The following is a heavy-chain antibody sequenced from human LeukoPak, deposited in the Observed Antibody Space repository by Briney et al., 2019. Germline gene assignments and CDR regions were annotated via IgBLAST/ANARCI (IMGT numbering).Heavy chain of an antibody. Sequence: LPGRSLRLSCAASGFTFSSYAMSWVRQAPGKGLEWVSAISGSGGSTYYADSVKGRFTISRDNSKNTLYLQMNSLGAEDTAVYYCAKDPPLSGDFDWFDPWGQGTLVTVSS. D-gene: IGHD4-17*01. V-gene: IGHV3-23*01. J-gene: IGHJ5*02. CDR3: AKDPPLSGDFDWFDP. CDR1: GFTFSSYA. CDR2: ISGSGGST.